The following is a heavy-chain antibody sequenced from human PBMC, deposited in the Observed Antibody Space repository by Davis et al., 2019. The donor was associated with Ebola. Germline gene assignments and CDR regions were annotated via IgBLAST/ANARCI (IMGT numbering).Heavy chain of an antibody. CDR2: ISVRSIT. Sequence: PGGSLRLSCAASGFIFSSYAMSWVRQAPGKGLEWVSSISVRSITYYADSVKGRFTISRDNSKNTLYLQMNSLRAEDTAVYYCAKVHPPTTVTTGWFDPWGQGTPVTVSS. V-gene: IGHV3-23*01. CDR3: AKVHPPTTVTTGWFDP. CDR1: GFIFSSYA. J-gene: IGHJ5*02. D-gene: IGHD4-17*01.